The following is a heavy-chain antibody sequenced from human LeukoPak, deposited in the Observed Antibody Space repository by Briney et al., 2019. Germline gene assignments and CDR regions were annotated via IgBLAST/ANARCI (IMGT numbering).Heavy chain of an antibody. D-gene: IGHD5-12*01. Sequence: GGSLRLSCAASGFTFSSYGMSWVRQAPGKGLEWVSSVSSSGRHMYYADSVKGRFTISRDNAKNSLYLQMNSLRAEDTAVYYCGRVKEASAFDIWGQGTMVTVSS. CDR1: GFTFSSYG. J-gene: IGHJ3*02. CDR3: GRVKEASAFDI. V-gene: IGHV3-21*01. CDR2: VSSSGRHM.